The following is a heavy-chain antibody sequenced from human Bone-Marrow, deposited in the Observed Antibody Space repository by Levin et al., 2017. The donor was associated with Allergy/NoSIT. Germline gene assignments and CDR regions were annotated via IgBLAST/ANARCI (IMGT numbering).Heavy chain of an antibody. CDR2: IRSKANSYAT. Sequence: GGSLRLSCAASGFTFSGSAMHWVRQASGKGLEWVGRIRSKANSYATAYAASVKGRFTISRDDSKNTAYLQMNSLKTEDTAVYYCTRRRSQGNRSWFDPWGQGTLVTVSS. V-gene: IGHV3-73*01. CDR1: GFTFSGSA. J-gene: IGHJ5*02. CDR3: TRRRSQGNRSWFDP.